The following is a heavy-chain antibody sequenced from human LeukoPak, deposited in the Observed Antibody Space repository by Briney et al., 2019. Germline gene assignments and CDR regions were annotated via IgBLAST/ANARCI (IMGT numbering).Heavy chain of an antibody. CDR2: IYNSGST. CDR3: ARHYSPDFCADDCYTFDY. V-gene: IGHV4-59*08. CDR1: GGSISSYY. J-gene: IGHJ4*02. Sequence: SETLSLTCTVSGGSISSYYWSWIRQPAGKGLEWIGYIYNSGSTNYNPSLKSRVTISADTSKNQFSLRLTSVTAADTGVYYCARHYSPDFCADDCYTFDYWGQGTLVTVSS. D-gene: IGHD2-21*02.